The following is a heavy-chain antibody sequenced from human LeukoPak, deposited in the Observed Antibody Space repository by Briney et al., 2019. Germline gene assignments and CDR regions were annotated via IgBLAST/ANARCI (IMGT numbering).Heavy chain of an antibody. V-gene: IGHV4-38-2*02. D-gene: IGHD5-12*01. J-gene: IGHJ4*02. Sequence: SETLSLTCSVSGYSVSSGYYWGWIRQSPGKGLEWIGSMYHSGTTYYNPSLKSRVTLSVDTSKNQFSLKLSSVTAADTAVYYCAGQYTGYDAFDYWGQGTLVTVSS. CDR2: MYHSGTT. CDR1: GYSVSSGYY. CDR3: AGQYTGYDAFDY.